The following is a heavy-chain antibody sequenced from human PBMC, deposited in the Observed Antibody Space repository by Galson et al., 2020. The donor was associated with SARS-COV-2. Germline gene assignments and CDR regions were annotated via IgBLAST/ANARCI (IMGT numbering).Heavy chain of an antibody. J-gene: IGHJ4*02. CDR3: ARDWGATNSYYFDY. Sequence: SETLSLTCTVSGGSISSSSYYWGWIRQPPGKGLEWIGSIYYSGSTYYNPSLKSRVTISVDTSNNQFSLKLSSVTAADTAVYYCARDWGATNSYYFDYWGQGTLVTVSS. CDR2: IYYSGST. V-gene: IGHV4-39*07. D-gene: IGHD5-12*01. CDR1: GGSISSSSYY.